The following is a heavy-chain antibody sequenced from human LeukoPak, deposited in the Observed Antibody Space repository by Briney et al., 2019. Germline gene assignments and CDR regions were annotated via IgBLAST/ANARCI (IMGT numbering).Heavy chain of an antibody. D-gene: IGHD3-16*01. J-gene: IGHJ4*02. V-gene: IGHV3-23*01. CDR2: ISGSAGST. CDR3: VKGGGTYQMAKMYHFGH. CDR1: GFTFSSYA. Sequence: GGSLRLSCAASGFTFSSYAMSWVRQAPGKGLEWVSGISGSAGSTYYADSVKGRFTISRDNSKNTLHLQMNSLRVEDTAVYYFVKGGGTYQMAKMYHFGHWGQGALVTVSS.